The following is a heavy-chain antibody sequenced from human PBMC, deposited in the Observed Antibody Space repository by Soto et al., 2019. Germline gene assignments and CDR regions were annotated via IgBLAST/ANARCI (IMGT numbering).Heavy chain of an antibody. V-gene: IGHV1-8*01. CDR2: MNPNTGNS. J-gene: IGHJ4*02. CDR3: ARRAETNGWNGFGADKYYFDF. D-gene: IGHD1-1*01. Sequence: ASVKVSCKASGYTFTSYDIYWVRQATGQGLEWMGWMNPNTGNSGYAQKFQGRVTMTSDTSISTAHMELSSLRSVDTAVYYCARRAETNGWNGFGADKYYFDFWGQGTLVTVSS. CDR1: GYTFTSYD.